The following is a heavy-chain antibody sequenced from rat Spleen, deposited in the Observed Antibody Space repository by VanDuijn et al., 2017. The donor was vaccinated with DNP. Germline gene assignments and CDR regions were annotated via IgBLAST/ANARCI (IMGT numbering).Heavy chain of an antibody. CDR1: FTSYY. V-gene: IGHV1-43*01. Sequence: QVQLQQSGAELAKPGSSVKISCNFTSYYIGWIKQTTGQGLEYIGYINTGSGGSNYNEKFKGKATLTVDKSSSTAFMQLSSLTPDDSAVYFCARGGDGIWFAYWGQGTLVTVSS. CDR3: ARGGDGIWFAY. J-gene: IGHJ3*01. CDR2: INTGSGGS. D-gene: IGHD1-1*01.